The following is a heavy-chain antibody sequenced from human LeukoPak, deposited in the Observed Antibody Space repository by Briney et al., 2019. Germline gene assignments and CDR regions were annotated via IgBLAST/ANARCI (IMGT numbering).Heavy chain of an antibody. CDR2: INPNSGGT. CDR3: ARGVGYCSSTSCYEKNSPLH. V-gene: IGHV1-2*02. Sequence: GASVKVSCKASGYTFTGYYMHWVRQAPGQGLEWMGWINPNSGGTNYAQKFQGRVTMTRDTSISTAYMELSRLRSDDTAVYYCARGVGYCSSTSCYEKNSPLHWGQGTLVTVSS. D-gene: IGHD2-2*01. CDR1: GYTFTGYY. J-gene: IGHJ4*02.